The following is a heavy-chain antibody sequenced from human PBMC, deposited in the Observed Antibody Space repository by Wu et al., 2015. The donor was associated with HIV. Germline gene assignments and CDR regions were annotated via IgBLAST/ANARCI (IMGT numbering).Heavy chain of an antibody. J-gene: IGHJ3*02. Sequence: QVQLLQSGAEVKKPGASVKVSCKTSGYDFSGYGISWVRQAPGQGLEWMGWISAYNGNTNYAQKLQGRVTMTTDTSTSTAYMELRSLRSDDTAVYYCARVLWDIVVVPAAKGVGAFDIWGQGTMVTVSS. D-gene: IGHD2-2*01. CDR1: GYDFSGYG. CDR2: ISAYNGNT. CDR3: ARVLWDIVVVPAAKGVGAFDI. V-gene: IGHV1-18*01.